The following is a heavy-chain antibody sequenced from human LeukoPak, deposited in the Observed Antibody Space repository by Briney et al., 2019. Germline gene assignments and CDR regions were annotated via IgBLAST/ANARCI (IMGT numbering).Heavy chain of an antibody. V-gene: IGHV3-23*01. Sequence: GGSLRLSCTASGFTFTNYAVNWVRQVPGKGLEWVSAVNAGGDNTYYADFVKGRFTISRDNSNNTLFLQMNSLRAEDTAIYYCARDSQYDFVWGSYHYTGYYYMDVWGKGTTVTVSS. CDR1: GFTFTNYA. D-gene: IGHD3-16*02. CDR2: VNAGGDNT. CDR3: ARDSQYDFVWGSYHYTGYYYMDV. J-gene: IGHJ6*03.